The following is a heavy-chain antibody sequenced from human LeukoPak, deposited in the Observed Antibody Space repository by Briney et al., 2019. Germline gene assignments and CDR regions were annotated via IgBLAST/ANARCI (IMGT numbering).Heavy chain of an antibody. D-gene: IGHD3-22*01. CDR3: ARDDGLHYYDSSGYYYSGSRAFDI. Sequence: RASETLSLTCTVSGVSISSSYSYWGWIRQPPGMGLEWIGSIYYTGNTYYNPSLKSRVTISVDTSKNQFSLKLSSVTAADTAVYYCARDDGLHYYDSSGYYYSGSRAFDIWGQGTMVTVSS. J-gene: IGHJ3*02. V-gene: IGHV4-39*07. CDR2: IYYTGNT. CDR1: GVSISSSYSY.